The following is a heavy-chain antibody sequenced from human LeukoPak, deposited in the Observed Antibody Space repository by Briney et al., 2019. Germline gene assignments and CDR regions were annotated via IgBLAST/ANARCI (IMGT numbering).Heavy chain of an antibody. Sequence: GGSLRLSCAASGFTFSSYVMSWVRQAPGKGLEGVSAISGSGGSTYYADSVKGRFTISRDNSKHTLYLQMNSLRAEDTAVYYCAKDRGYYYDSSGYLDYWGQGTLVTVSS. CDR3: AKDRGYYYDSSGYLDY. CDR1: GFTFSSYV. D-gene: IGHD3-22*01. V-gene: IGHV3-23*01. J-gene: IGHJ4*02. CDR2: ISGSGGST.